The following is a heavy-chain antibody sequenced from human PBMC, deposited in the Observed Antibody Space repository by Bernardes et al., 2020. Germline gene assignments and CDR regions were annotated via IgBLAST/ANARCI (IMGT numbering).Heavy chain of an antibody. J-gene: IGHJ6*02. CDR2: ISYDGSNK. CDR3: AKDGSAAYGSGVSIFLYGMDV. CDR1: GFTFSSYG. V-gene: IGHV3-30*18. D-gene: IGHD3-10*01. Sequence: GGSLRLSCAASGFTFSSYGMHWVRQAPGKGLEWVAVISYDGSNKYYADSVKGRFTISRDNSKNTLYLQMNSLRAEDTAVYYCAKDGSAAYGSGVSIFLYGMDVWGQGTTVTVSS.